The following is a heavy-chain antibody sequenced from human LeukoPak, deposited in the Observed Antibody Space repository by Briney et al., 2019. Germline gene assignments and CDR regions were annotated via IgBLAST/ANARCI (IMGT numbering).Heavy chain of an antibody. Sequence: PGGSLRLSCAASGFTFSSYEMSWVRQAPGKGLEWVSYISSSGSTIYYADSVKGRFTISRDNAKNSLYLQMNSLRAEDTAVYYCARSIVVVVAATRISWFDPWGQGTLVTVSS. V-gene: IGHV3-48*03. CDR3: ARSIVVVVAATRISWFDP. J-gene: IGHJ5*02. D-gene: IGHD2-15*01. CDR1: GFTFSSYE. CDR2: ISSSGSTI.